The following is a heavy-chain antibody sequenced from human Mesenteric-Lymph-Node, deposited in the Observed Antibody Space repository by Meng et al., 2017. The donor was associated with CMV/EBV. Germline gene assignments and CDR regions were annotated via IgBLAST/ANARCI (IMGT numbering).Heavy chain of an antibody. V-gene: IGHV3-30*02. CDR1: GFTFSTYG. J-gene: IGHJ4*02. D-gene: IGHD3-3*01. CDR3: AKAPDLDYDLWSVNLDF. CDR2: IPYDRNDE. Sequence: GESLKISCAASGFTFSTYGMNWVRQAPGKGLEWVAFIPYDRNDEYYADSVKGRFTISRDNSKNTLYLQMNSLRAEDTALYYCAKAPDLDYDLWSVNLDFWGQGALVTVSS.